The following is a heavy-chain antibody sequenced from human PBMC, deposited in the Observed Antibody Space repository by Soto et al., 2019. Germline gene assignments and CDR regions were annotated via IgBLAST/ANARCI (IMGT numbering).Heavy chain of an antibody. Sequence: GGSLRLSCAASGFTFSDNYMSWIRQTPGKGLEWVSYISSSGSIIYYADSVKGRFTISRDNAKNSLYLQMNSLRAEDTAVYYCARDLGYYESDGYFDYWGQGALVTVSS. CDR3: ARDLGYYESDGYFDY. D-gene: IGHD3-22*01. CDR1: GFTFSDNY. CDR2: ISSSGSII. V-gene: IGHV3-11*01. J-gene: IGHJ4*02.